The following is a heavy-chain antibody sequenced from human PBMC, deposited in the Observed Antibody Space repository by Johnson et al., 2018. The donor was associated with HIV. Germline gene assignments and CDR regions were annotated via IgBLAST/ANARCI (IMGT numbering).Heavy chain of an antibody. D-gene: IGHD6-13*01. V-gene: IGHV3-7*01. Sequence: VQLLESGGGVVQPGGSLRLSCAASGFTFSSYGMHWVRQAPGKGLEWVANIKQDGSEKYYVDSVKGRFTISRDNAKNSLYLQMNSLRAEDTAVYYCARPGVSRVPGAFDIWGQGTMVTVSS. CDR1: GFTFSSYG. J-gene: IGHJ3*02. CDR2: IKQDGSEK. CDR3: ARPGVSRVPGAFDI.